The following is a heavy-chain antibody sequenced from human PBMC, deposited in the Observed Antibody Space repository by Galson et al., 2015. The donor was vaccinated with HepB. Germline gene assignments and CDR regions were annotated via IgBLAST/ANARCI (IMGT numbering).Heavy chain of an antibody. CDR3: TRDLELIKYYYDSSAPIHFDY. J-gene: IGHJ4*02. CDR2: IRSKAYGGTT. D-gene: IGHD3-22*01. V-gene: IGHV3-49*04. Sequence: SLRLSCAASGFTFGDYAMSWVRQAPGKGLEWVGFIRSKAYGGTTEYAASVKGRFTISRDDSKSIAYLQMNSLKTEDTAVYYCTRDLELIKYYYDSSAPIHFDYWGQGTLVTVSS. CDR1: GFTFGDYA.